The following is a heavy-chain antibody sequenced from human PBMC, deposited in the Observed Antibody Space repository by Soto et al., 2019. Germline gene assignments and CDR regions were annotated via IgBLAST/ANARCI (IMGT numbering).Heavy chain of an antibody. J-gene: IGHJ1*01. CDR3: AKDTGSSPEYFQH. Sequence: GGSLRLSCAASGFTFDDYAMHWVRQAPGKGLEWVSGISWNSGSIGYADSVKGRFTISRHNAKNSLYLQKNSLRAEDTALYYCAKDTGSSPEYFQHWGQGTLVTVSS. CDR2: ISWNSGSI. V-gene: IGHV3-9*01. D-gene: IGHD6-13*01. CDR1: GFTFDDYA.